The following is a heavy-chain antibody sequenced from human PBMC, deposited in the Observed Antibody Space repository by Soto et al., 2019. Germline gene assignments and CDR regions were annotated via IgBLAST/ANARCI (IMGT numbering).Heavy chain of an antibody. CDR2: FYDSGST. V-gene: IGHV4-61*01. J-gene: IGHJ6*02. CDR3: AASAPPATNYYYAMDV. D-gene: IGHD5-12*01. Sequence: SETLSLTCTASGGSVSSGSFYWSWIRRPPGKGLEWIGYFYDSGSTNYNPSLRSRVTMSVDTSKNQFPLKLSSVTAADTAVYYCAASAPPATNYYYAMDVWGQGTTVTVSS. CDR1: GGSVSSGSFY.